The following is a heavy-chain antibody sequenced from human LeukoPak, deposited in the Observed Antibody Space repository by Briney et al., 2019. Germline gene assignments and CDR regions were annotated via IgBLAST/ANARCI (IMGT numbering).Heavy chain of an antibody. D-gene: IGHD6-19*01. CDR2: VYYSGTT. Sequence: SETLSLTCTVSGGSITTYYWSWTRQPPGKGLEWIGFVYYSGTTNYNPSLKSRVTISVDTSKNQISLKLSSVTAADTAMYYCASYSSAWYLHYWGQGSPVTVSS. J-gene: IGHJ4*02. CDR1: GGSITTYY. CDR3: ASYSSAWYLHY. V-gene: IGHV4-59*08.